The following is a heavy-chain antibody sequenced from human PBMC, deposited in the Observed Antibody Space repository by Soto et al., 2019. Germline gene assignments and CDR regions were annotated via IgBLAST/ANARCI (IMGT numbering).Heavy chain of an antibody. CDR1: GGSISSYY. Sequence: SETLSLTCTVSGGSISSYYWSWIRQPPGKGLEWIGYIYYSGSTNYNPSLKSRVTISVDTSKNQFSLKLSSVTAADTAVYYCARGPWFGELFYFDYWGQGTLVTVSS. J-gene: IGHJ4*02. CDR3: ARGPWFGELFYFDY. D-gene: IGHD3-10*01. CDR2: IYYSGST. V-gene: IGHV4-59*01.